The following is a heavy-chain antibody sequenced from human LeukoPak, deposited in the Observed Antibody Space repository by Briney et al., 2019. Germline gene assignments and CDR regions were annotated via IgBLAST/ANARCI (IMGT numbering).Heavy chain of an antibody. J-gene: IGHJ4*02. CDR1: GGSISTSSYY. CDR3: AKSGGYGLIDY. CDR2: IYSSGST. Sequence: PSETLSLTCTVSGGSISTSSYYWGWFRQPPGKGLEWIGNIYSSGSTYYNASLQSRVTISIDTSKNQFSLRLNSVTAADTAMYYCAKSGGYGLIDYWGQGTRVTVS. D-gene: IGHD1-26*01. V-gene: IGHV4-39*01.